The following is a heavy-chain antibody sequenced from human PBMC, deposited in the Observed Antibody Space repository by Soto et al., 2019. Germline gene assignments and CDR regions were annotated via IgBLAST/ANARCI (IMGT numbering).Heavy chain of an antibody. CDR3: AREGRDSSGWYPDY. CDR1: GFTVSSYY. CDR2: IYSGGST. D-gene: IGHD6-19*01. V-gene: IGHV3-53*01. J-gene: IGHJ4*02. Sequence: QSGGSLRLSCAASGFTVSSYYMSWVRQAPGKGLEWVSVIYSGGSTNYADSVKGRFTISRDNSKNTLYLQMNSLRAEDTAVYYCAREGRDSSGWYPDYWGQGTLVTVSS.